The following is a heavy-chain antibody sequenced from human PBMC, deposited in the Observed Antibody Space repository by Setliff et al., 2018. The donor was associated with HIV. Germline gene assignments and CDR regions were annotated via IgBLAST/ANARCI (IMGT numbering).Heavy chain of an antibody. CDR1: GYTFKNYG. CDR3: ARNGCSGDSYFCDRDS. J-gene: IGHJ4*02. V-gene: IGHV1-3*04. CDR2: INTGNGDT. Sequence: GASVKVSCKASGYTFKNYGIHWVRLAPGQRPEWVGWINTGNGDTQYSQKLQGRVTVTRDTSASTVYMELRRLTSEDMAVYFCARNGCSGDSYFCDRDSWGQGTPVTVTS. D-gene: IGHD2-21*02.